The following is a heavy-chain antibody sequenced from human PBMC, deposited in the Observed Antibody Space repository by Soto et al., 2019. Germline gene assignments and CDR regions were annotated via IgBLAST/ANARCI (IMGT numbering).Heavy chain of an antibody. CDR2: ILPIFGTA. D-gene: IGHD3-10*01. CDR3: ARGHKFGGNSDAFDI. Sequence: GASVKVSCKASGGTFSTSSINWLRQAPGQRPEWMGNILPIFGTADYAQKFRDRVTITADKSTNTAYMELRSLFSEDAAVYYCARGHKFGGNSDAFDIWGQGTVVTVSS. V-gene: IGHV1-69*06. J-gene: IGHJ3*02. CDR1: GGTFSTSS.